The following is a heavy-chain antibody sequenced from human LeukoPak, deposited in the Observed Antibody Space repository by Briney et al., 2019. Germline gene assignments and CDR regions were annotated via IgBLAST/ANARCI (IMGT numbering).Heavy chain of an antibody. J-gene: IGHJ4*02. V-gene: IGHV3-53*01. CDR1: GIPFSDYY. CDR2: IYSGDNT. Sequence: GGSLRLSCVVSGIPFSDYYMNWIRQAPGKGLEWVSVIYSGDNTDYADSVKGRFTISRDNSKNTLYLQMNSLRAEDTGVYYCARDWGYCSSTSCHVFDYWGQGTLVTVSS. CDR3: ARDWGYCSSTSCHVFDY. D-gene: IGHD2-2*01.